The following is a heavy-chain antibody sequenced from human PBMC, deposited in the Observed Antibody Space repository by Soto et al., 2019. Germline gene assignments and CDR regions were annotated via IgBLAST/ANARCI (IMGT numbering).Heavy chain of an antibody. V-gene: IGHV4-59*01. CDR3: AGGPMGYDS. CDR2: IYYSGST. J-gene: IGHJ4*02. Sequence: SETLSLTCTVSRGSMNNYYWSWIRQPPGKGLEWIGYIYYSGSTNYNPSLKSRVTISVDTSKNQFSLKLSSVTAADAAVYYCAGGPMGYDSWSQGTLVTVSS. D-gene: IGHD3-16*01. CDR1: RGSMNNYY.